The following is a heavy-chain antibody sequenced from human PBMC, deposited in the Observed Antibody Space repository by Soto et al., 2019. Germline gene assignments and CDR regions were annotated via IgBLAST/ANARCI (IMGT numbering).Heavy chain of an antibody. V-gene: IGHV4-59*01. Sequence: SECLSLTCTVSGGAISSYYWIWIRQPPGKGLEWIGYIYYSGSTNYNPSLKSRVTISVDTSKNQFSLKLSSVTAADTAVYYCARYCSSTSCYGRKIYGMDVWGQGTTVTVS. CDR2: IYYSGST. CDR3: ARYCSSTSCYGRKIYGMDV. J-gene: IGHJ6*02. D-gene: IGHD2-2*01. CDR1: GGAISSYY.